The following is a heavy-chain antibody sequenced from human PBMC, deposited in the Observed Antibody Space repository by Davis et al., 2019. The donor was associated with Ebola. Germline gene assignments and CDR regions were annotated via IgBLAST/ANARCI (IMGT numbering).Heavy chain of an antibody. Sequence: ASVKVPCKASGYTFTSYGITWVRQAPGQGLEWMGWINPHNGNTNYAQNVQGRVTMTTDTSTSTAYMEVGSLRSDDTAVYYCARAQFPTTSDHWGQGTLVTVSS. CDR1: GYTFTSYG. CDR2: INPHNGNT. V-gene: IGHV1-18*04. CDR3: ARAQFPTTSDH. D-gene: IGHD1-1*01. J-gene: IGHJ4*02.